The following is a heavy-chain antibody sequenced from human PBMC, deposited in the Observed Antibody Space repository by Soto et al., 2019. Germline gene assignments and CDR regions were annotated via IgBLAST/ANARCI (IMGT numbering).Heavy chain of an antibody. J-gene: IGHJ6*03. CDR1: GGSFSGYY. Sequence: SETLSLTCAVYGGSFSGYYWSWIRQPPGKGLEWIGEINHSGSTNYNPSLKSRVTISVDTSKNQFSLKLSSVTAADTAVYYCASRNYYYYMDVWGKGTTVTVSS. V-gene: IGHV4-34*01. CDR3: ASRNYYYYMDV. CDR2: INHSGST.